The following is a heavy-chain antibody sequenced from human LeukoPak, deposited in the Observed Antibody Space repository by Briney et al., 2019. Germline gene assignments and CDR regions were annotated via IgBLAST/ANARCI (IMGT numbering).Heavy chain of an antibody. D-gene: IGHD2-21*02. J-gene: IGHJ3*02. Sequence: SETLSLTCAVSGGSISSGGYSWSWIRQPPGKGLEWIGYIYYSGSFNYNPSLKSRVTISVDTSKNQFSLKLNSVTAADTAVYYCAREGLLCGGDCYRDAFDIWGQGTMVTVSS. V-gene: IGHV4-61*08. CDR2: IYYSGSF. CDR3: AREGLLCGGDCYRDAFDI. CDR1: GGSISSGGYS.